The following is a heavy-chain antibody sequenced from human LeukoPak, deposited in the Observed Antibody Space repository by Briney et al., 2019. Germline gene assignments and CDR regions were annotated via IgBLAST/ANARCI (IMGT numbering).Heavy chain of an antibody. CDR1: GFTFSSNS. Sequence: HTGGSLRLSCAASGFTFSSNSMNWVRQAPGKGLEWVSYISSKSTTTYYADSVKGRFTISRDNSKNTLYLQMNSLRAEDTAVYYCARYRVLPDTAMVLYAFDIWGQGTMVTVSS. D-gene: IGHD5-18*01. J-gene: IGHJ3*02. V-gene: IGHV3-48*01. CDR3: ARYRVLPDTAMVLYAFDI. CDR2: ISSKSTTT.